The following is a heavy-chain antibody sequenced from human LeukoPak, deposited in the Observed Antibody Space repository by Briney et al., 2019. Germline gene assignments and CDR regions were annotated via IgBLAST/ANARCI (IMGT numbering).Heavy chain of an antibody. CDR1: GFTFSSYA. CDR2: ISYDGSNK. J-gene: IGHJ4*02. CDR3: ARDEDIVVVPAAPDY. Sequence: GGSLRLSCAASGFTFSSYAMHWVRQAPGKGLEWVAVISYDGSNKYYADSVKGRFTISRDNSKNTLYLQMNSLRAEDTAVYYCARDEDIVVVPAAPDYWGQGTLVTVSS. V-gene: IGHV3-30-3*01. D-gene: IGHD2-2*01.